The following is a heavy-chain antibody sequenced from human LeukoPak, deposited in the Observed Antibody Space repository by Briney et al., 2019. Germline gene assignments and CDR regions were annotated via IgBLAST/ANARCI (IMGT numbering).Heavy chain of an antibody. Sequence: GGSLRLSCATSGFTFSTYWMSWVRQAPGKGLERVANIKQDGSEKYYVDSVKGRFTISRDNAKNSLYLQMNSLRAEDTAVYYCANGDGFDYWGQGTLVTVSS. CDR3: ANGDGFDY. V-gene: IGHV3-7*01. D-gene: IGHD5-24*01. CDR2: IKQDGSEK. J-gene: IGHJ4*02. CDR1: GFTFSTYW.